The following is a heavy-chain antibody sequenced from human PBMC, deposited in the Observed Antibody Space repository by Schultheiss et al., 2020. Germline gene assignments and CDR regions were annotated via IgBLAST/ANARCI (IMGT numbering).Heavy chain of an antibody. CDR1: GGYFSGYY. D-gene: IGHD2-15*01. CDR2: INHSGST. V-gene: IGHV4-34*01. CDR3: ARGALVGAALNCFDP. Sequence: SETLSLTCAVDGGYFSGYYWSWIRQPPGKGLEWIGEINHSGSTNYNPSLKSRVTISVDTSKNQFSLRLSSVTAADTAVYYCARGALVGAALNCFDPWGQGTLVTGSS. J-gene: IGHJ5*02.